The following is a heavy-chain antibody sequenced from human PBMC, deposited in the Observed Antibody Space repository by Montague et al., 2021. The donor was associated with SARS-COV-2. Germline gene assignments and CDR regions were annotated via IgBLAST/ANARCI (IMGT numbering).Heavy chain of an antibody. CDR2: INHSGST. J-gene: IGHJ4*02. CDR3: ARGGGYSYGALDY. V-gene: IGHV4-34*01. CDR1: GGSFSGYY. D-gene: IGHD5-18*01. Sequence: SETLSLTCVVYGGSFSGYYWSWIRQPSGKGLEWIGEINHSGSTNYNPSLKSRVTISVDTSKKQFSLRLNSVTAADTAVYYCARGGGYSYGALDYWGQETLVTVSS.